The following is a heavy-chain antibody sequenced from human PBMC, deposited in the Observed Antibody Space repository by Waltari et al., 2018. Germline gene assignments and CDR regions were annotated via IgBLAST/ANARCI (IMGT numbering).Heavy chain of an antibody. Sequence: QVQLQESGPGLVKPSETLSLTCTVPGGSIRSYYWRWIRQPAGKGLEWIGRIYTSGSTNYNPALKSRVTMSVDTSKNQFSLKLSSVTAADTAVYYCARGGIWSGYYSFRGFDYWGQGTLVTVSS. CDR1: GGSIRSYY. V-gene: IGHV4-4*07. J-gene: IGHJ4*02. CDR2: IYTSGST. D-gene: IGHD3-3*01. CDR3: ARGGIWSGYYSFRGFDY.